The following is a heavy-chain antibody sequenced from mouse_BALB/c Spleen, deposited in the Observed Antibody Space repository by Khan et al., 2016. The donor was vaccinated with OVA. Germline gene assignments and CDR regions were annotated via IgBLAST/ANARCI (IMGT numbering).Heavy chain of an antibody. CDR3: ARTGYYYFDY. CDR1: GFTFSGFG. CDR2: ISSGSSTI. D-gene: IGHD2-3*01. Sequence: EVELVESGGGLVQPGGSRKLSCAASGFTFSGFGMHWVRQAPEKGLEWVAYISSGSSTIYYPDTVKGRFTISRDNPKNTLFLQMTGLRSEDTAMYFCARTGYYYFDYWGQGTTLTVSS. V-gene: IGHV5-17*02. J-gene: IGHJ2*01.